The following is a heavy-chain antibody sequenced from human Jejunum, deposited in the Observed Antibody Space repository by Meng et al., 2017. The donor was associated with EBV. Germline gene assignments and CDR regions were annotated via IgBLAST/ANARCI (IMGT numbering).Heavy chain of an antibody. Sequence: VGLLECGGGVVLPGGSLRLSCVVSGFTLSAYAMSWVRQAPGKGLEWVSHVSGTDGSTYYADSVKGRFTASRDNSKNMLSLQMNSLRADDTAIYYCVRDGYNYIPFDYWGQGTLVTVSS. V-gene: IGHV3-23*01. CDR2: VSGTDGST. CDR1: GFTLSAYA. J-gene: IGHJ4*02. D-gene: IGHD5-24*01. CDR3: VRDGYNYIPFDY.